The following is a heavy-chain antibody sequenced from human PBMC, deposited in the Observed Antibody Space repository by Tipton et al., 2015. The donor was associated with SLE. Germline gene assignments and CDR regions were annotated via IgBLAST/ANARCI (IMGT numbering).Heavy chain of an antibody. V-gene: IGHV1-69*05. CDR2: IIPVFGTA. J-gene: IGHJ5*02. D-gene: IGHD6-13*01. CDR1: GGTFSSYA. CDR3: ARDQRRSSTWYWLDP. Sequence: QLVQSGAEVKKPGSSVKVSCKASGGTFSSYAISWVRQAPGQGLEWMGGIIPVFGTAKYAQKFQGRVTITTAESTSTAYMELSSLTSEDTAVYYCARDQRRSSTWYWLDPWGQGTLVTVSS.